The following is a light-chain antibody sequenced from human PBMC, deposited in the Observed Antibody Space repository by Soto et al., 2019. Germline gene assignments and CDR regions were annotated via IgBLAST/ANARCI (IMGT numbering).Light chain of an antibody. V-gene: IGKV3-15*01. CDR2: YAS. Sequence: EVVMTQSPATLSVSPGERVTLSCRASESVHRNLAWYQQKPGQGPSLLIYYASTRATGVPDRFTGSGSGKEFTLTISSLQSEDFEVYHCQHYSNWPPTFGPGTKVEIK. CDR3: QHYSNWPPT. CDR1: ESVHRN. J-gene: IGKJ3*01.